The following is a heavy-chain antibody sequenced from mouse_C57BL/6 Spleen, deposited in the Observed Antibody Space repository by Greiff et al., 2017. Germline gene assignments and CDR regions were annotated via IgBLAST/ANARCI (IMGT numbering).Heavy chain of an antibody. J-gene: IGHJ1*03. V-gene: IGHV5-6*02. Sequence: EVKLVESGGDLVKPGGSLKLSCAASGFTFSSYGMSWVRQTPDKRLEWVATISSGGSYTYYPDSVKGRFTISRDNAKNTLYLQMSSLKSEDTAMYYCARHYYGSSLDWYFDVWGTGTTVTVSS. D-gene: IGHD1-1*01. CDR3: ARHYYGSSLDWYFDV. CDR2: ISSGGSYT. CDR1: GFTFSSYG.